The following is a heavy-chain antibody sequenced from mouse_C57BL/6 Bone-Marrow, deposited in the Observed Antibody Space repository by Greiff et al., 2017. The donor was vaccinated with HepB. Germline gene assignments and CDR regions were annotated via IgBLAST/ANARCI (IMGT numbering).Heavy chain of an antibody. V-gene: IGHV2-6-1*01. CDR1: GFSLTSYG. Sequence: QVQLKESGPGLVAPSQSLSITCTVSGFSLTSYGVHWVRQPPGKGLEWLVVIWSDGSTTYNSALKSRLSISKDNSKSQVFLKMNSLQTDDTAMYYCARHVYYGSSYGYAMDYWGQGTSVTVSS. J-gene: IGHJ4*01. CDR2: IWSDGST. CDR3: ARHVYYGSSYGYAMDY. D-gene: IGHD1-1*01.